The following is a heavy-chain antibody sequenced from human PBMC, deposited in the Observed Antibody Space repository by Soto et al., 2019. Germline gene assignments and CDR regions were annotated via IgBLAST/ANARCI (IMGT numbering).Heavy chain of an antibody. J-gene: IGHJ4*02. CDR2: IYHSGST. CDR1: GGSISRYY. D-gene: IGHD5-12*01. V-gene: IGHV4-59*04. Sequence: SETLSLTCTVSGGSISRYYWSWIRQPPGKGLEWIGYIYHSGSTYYNPSLKSRVTISVDRSKNQFSLKLSSVTAADTAVYYCAAGGGLPRYYWGQGTLVTVS. CDR3: AAGGGLPRYY.